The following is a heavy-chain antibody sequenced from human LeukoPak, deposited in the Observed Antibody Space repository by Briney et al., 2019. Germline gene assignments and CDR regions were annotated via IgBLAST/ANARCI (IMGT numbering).Heavy chain of an antibody. J-gene: IGHJ4*02. CDR2: IYSSGTT. Sequence: SETLSLTCTVSGDSINSYYWSWIRQPAGKGLEWIGRIYSSGTTNYNPSLKSRVTMSVDTSKNQFSLNLSSVTAADTAVYYCARQERGHYSSGWSEHYDYWGQGTLVTVSS. V-gene: IGHV4-4*07. D-gene: IGHD6-19*01. CDR3: ARQERGHYSSGWSEHYDY. CDR1: GDSINSYY.